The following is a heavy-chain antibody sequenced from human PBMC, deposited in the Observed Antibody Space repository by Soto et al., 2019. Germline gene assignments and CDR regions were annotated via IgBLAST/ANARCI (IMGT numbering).Heavy chain of an antibody. CDR3: AKDLVVPAAITAFDI. V-gene: IGHV3-23*01. D-gene: IGHD2-2*01. CDR1: GFTFSSYA. CDR2: ISSSGGRT. Sequence: EVQLLESGGGLVQPGGSLRLSCAASGFTFSSYAMSWVRQAPGKGLEWVSGISSSGGRTYYADAVKGRFTISRDNSKNTLYLQMNSLRAEDTAVYYCAKDLVVPAAITAFDIWGQGTMVTVSS. J-gene: IGHJ3*02.